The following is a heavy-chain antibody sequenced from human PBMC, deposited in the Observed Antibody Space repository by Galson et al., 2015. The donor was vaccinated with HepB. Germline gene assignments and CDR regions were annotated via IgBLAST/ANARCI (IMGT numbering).Heavy chain of an antibody. D-gene: IGHD4-11*01. CDR3: ARLVTTWGFDI. CDR2: ISTYNGNT. V-gene: IGHV1-18*01. J-gene: IGHJ3*02. Sequence: SVKVSCKASGYTFTNYGISWVRQAPGQGLEWMGWISTYNGNTDYEQKLQDRVTLTTDTSASTAYMELRSLTSDDTAVYYCARLVTTWGFDIWGQGTMVTVSS. CDR1: GYTFTNYG.